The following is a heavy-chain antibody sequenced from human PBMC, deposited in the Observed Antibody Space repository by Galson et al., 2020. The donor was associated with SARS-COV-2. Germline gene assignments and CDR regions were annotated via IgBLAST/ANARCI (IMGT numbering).Heavy chain of an antibody. CDR3: ARGLDSTGYNWFDP. CDR2: LSWNSGRI. Sequence: SLKLSCAASGFTYDDYAMHRVRQAPGTGLEWVSGLSWNSGRIGYEDSVKGRFTISRDNAKNSLYLQMNSLRAEDTALYYCARGLDSTGYNWFDPWGQGTLVTVSS. V-gene: IGHV3-9*01. CDR1: GFTYDDYA. D-gene: IGHD3-22*01. J-gene: IGHJ5*02.